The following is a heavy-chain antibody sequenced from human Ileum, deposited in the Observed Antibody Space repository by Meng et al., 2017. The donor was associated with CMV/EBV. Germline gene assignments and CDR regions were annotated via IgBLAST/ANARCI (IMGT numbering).Heavy chain of an antibody. Sequence: GGSLRLSCVASGFTFSPYWMSWVRQTPWKGLEGVANINEHGSEQYYMGSVKGRFTISRDNAKNSLYLQMNRLRVEDPAVYYCARGGGNTRFDYWGQGTLVTVSS. V-gene: IGHV3-7*01. CDR1: GFTFSPYW. J-gene: IGHJ4*02. D-gene: IGHD3-16*01. CDR3: ARGGGNTRFDY. CDR2: INEHGSEQ.